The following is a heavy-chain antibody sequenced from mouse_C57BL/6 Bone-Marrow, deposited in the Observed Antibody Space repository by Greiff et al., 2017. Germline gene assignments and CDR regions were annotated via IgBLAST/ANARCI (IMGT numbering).Heavy chain of an antibody. CDR1: GYTFTSYW. D-gene: IGHD1-1*01. CDR2: IYPGNSDT. CDR3: TRNYGSSPFAY. V-gene: IGHV1-5*01. J-gene: IGHJ3*01. Sequence: EVQVVESGTVLARPGASVKMSCKTSGYTFTSYWMHWVKQRPGQGLEWIGAIYPGNSDTSYNQKFKGKAKLTAVTSASTADMELSSLTNEESAVYDCTRNYGSSPFAYWGQGTLVTVSA.